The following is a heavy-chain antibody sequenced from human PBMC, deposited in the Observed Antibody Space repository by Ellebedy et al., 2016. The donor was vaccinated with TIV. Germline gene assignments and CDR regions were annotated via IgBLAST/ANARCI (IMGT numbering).Heavy chain of an antibody. V-gene: IGHV3-48*02. D-gene: IGHD1-26*01. CDR1: GFTFSSYW. Sequence: GESLKISCAASGFTFSSYWMNWVRQAPGKGLEWVSYISSSSSTIYYADSVKGRFTISRDNAKNSLYLQMNSLRDEDTAVYYCATARLGSIVGASSYYYGMDVWGQGTTVTVSS. CDR3: ATARLGSIVGASSYYYGMDV. J-gene: IGHJ6*02. CDR2: ISSSSSTI.